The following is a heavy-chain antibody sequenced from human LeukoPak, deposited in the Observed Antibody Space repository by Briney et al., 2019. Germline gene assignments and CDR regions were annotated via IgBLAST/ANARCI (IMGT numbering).Heavy chain of an antibody. V-gene: IGHV4-39*01. CDR3: ARRVVRGVIKGTVDY. CDR1: GGSISSSSYY. Sequence: SETLSLTCTVSGGSISSSSYYWGWIRQPPGKGLEWIGSIYYSGSTHYNPSLKSRVTISVDTSKNQFSLKLSSVTAADTAVYYCARRVVRGVIKGTVDYWGQGTLVTVSS. D-gene: IGHD3-10*01. J-gene: IGHJ4*02. CDR2: IYYSGST.